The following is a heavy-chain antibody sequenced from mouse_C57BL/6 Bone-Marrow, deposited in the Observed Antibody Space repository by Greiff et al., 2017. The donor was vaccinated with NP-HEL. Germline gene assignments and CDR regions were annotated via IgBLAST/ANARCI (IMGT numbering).Heavy chain of an antibody. CDR3: ASISRDNYDGYQGVDV. CDR1: GFSLTSSG. CDR2: ICGDGST. Sequence: QVQLKQSGPGLVAPSQSLSITCTVSGFSLTSSGVSWVRQPPGKGLEWLGVICGDGSTHSHSALISSLSLSKDNSKGQVFLKLNSLQTDDTATYYCASISRDNYDGYQGVDVWGTGTTVTVSS. J-gene: IGHJ1*03. V-gene: IGHV2-3*01. D-gene: IGHD2-3*01.